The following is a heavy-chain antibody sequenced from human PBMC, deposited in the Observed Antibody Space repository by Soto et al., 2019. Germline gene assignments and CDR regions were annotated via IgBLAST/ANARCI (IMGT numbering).Heavy chain of an antibody. CDR2: IDPSDSQT. CDR3: ARQIYDSDTGPNFQYYFDS. J-gene: IGHJ4*02. CDR1: GYSFTTYW. V-gene: IGHV5-10-1*01. Sequence: GESMKISCQGSGYSFTTYWITWVRQMPGRGLDWMGRIDPSDSQTYYSPSFRGHVTISVTKSITTVFLQRSSLRASDTAMYYCARQIYDSDTGPNFQYYFDSWGQGTPVTVSS. D-gene: IGHD3-22*01.